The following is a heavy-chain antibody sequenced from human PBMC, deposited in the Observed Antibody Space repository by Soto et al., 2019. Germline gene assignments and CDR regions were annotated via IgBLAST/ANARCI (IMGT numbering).Heavy chain of an antibody. CDR1: GFTSSSYA. V-gene: IGHV3-30-3*01. CDR3: ARGAFDI. Sequence: GGSLRLSCAASGFTSSSYAMHWVRQAPGKGLEWVAVISYDGSNKYYADSVKGRFTISRDNSKNTLYLQTNSLRAEDTAVYYCARGAFDIWGQGTMVTVSS. CDR2: ISYDGSNK. J-gene: IGHJ3*02.